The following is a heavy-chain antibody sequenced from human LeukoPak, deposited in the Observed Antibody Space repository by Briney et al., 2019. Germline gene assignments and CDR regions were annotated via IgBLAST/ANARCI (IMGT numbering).Heavy chain of an antibody. CDR2: IYHSGST. CDR3: ARGGGDDYVWGSSGWFDP. CDR1: GGSISSSSYY. Sequence: SETLSLTCTVSGGSISSSSYYWGWIRQPPGKGLEWIGSIYHSGSTHYNPSLKSRVTISVDTSKNQFSLKLSSVTAADTAVYYCARGGGDDYVWGSSGWFDPWGQGTLVTVSS. V-gene: IGHV4-39*07. D-gene: IGHD3-16*01. J-gene: IGHJ5*02.